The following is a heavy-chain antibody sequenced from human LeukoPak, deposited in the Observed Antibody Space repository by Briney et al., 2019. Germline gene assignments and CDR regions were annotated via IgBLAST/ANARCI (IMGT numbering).Heavy chain of an antibody. Sequence: PSETLSLTFTVSGGSISSSSYYWGWIRQPPGKGLEWIGSIYYSGSTYYNPSLKSRVTISVDTSKNQFSLKLSSVTAADTAVYYCARLTVTTYYYYGMDVWGQGTTVTVSS. CDR1: GGSISSSSYY. CDR2: IYYSGST. CDR3: ARLTVTTYYYYGMDV. J-gene: IGHJ6*02. D-gene: IGHD4-17*01. V-gene: IGHV4-39*01.